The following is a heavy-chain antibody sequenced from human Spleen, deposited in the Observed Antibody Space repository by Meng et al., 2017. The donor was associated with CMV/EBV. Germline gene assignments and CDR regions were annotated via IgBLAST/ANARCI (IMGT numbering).Heavy chain of an antibody. CDR3: AKGGDVITVTTDAIDS. CDR2: IWYDGLKK. V-gene: IGHV3-33*06. D-gene: IGHD4-17*01. CDR1: GFSPSHIG. J-gene: IGHJ4*02. Sequence: SGFSPSHIGLPCFRQAPGKGLEWVAVIWYDGLKKYYADSVKGRFTISRDNSKNTLYVQMNSLRAEDTAMYYCAKGGDVITVTTDAIDSWGQGTLVTVSS.